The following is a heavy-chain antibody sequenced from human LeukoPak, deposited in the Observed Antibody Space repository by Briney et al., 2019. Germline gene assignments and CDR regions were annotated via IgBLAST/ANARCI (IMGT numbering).Heavy chain of an antibody. Sequence: GRSLRLSCVASGFTFDDYAMHWVRQAPGKCLEWVSGISWNGNVIGYADSVKGRFTISRDNAKNSLYLQMSSLKAEDMALYYCSKEGGPGMYYYFMDVGGKGTTVTVSS. CDR1: GFTFDDYA. D-gene: IGHD3-16*01. J-gene: IGHJ6*03. CDR3: SKEGGPGMYYYFMDV. V-gene: IGHV3-9*03. CDR2: ISWNGNVI.